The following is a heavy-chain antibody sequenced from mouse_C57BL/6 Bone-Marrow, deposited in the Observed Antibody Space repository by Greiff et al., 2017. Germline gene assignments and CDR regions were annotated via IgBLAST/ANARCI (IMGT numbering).Heavy chain of an antibody. J-gene: IGHJ3*01. D-gene: IGHD2-3*01. Sequence: QVQLQQPGAELVKPGASVKLSCKASGYTFTSYWMKWVKQRPGQGLEWIGEIDPSDSNTNYNQKFKGKATLTVDTSSTAAYMQLSSLTSEDSAVYYCARDGYCAWFADWGQGTLVTVSA. CDR1: GYTFTSYW. V-gene: IGHV1-50*01. CDR2: IDPSDSNT. CDR3: ARDGYCAWFAD.